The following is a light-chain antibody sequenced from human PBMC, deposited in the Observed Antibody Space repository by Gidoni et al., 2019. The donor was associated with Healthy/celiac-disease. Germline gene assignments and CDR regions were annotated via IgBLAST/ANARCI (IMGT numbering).Light chain of an antibody. J-gene: IGLJ3*02. Sequence: QSALTQPASESGAPGQSITISCTGTSSDVGIYNLVSWYQQHPGKAPKLRTHEVSKRPSGVSNRFSGSKSGNTASLTISVLQAEDEADYFCCSYAGSSTWVFGGGTKLTVL. CDR2: EVS. CDR1: SSDVGIYNL. CDR3: CSYAGSSTWV. V-gene: IGLV2-23*02.